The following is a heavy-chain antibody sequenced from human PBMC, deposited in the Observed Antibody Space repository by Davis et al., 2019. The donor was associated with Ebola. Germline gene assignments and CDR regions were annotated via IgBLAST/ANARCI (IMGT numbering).Heavy chain of an antibody. J-gene: IGHJ3*02. V-gene: IGHV3-7*03. CDR3: ARGDYYDSSFADAFDI. Sequence: GESLKISCAASGFTFSSYAMSWVRQAPGKGLEWLANIKPDGSEKYYVDSVKGRFTISRDNAKNSLYLQMNSLRAEDTGVYYCARGDYYDSSFADAFDIWGQGTMVTVST. CDR1: GFTFSSYA. CDR2: IKPDGSEK. D-gene: IGHD3-22*01.